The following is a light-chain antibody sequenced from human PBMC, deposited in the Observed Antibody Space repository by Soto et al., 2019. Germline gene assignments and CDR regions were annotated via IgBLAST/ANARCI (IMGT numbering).Light chain of an antibody. CDR2: DAT. V-gene: IGKV1-33*01. CDR1: QDISNY. CDR3: QQYDNLLTWT. Sequence: DIQMTQSPSSLSASVGDRVTITCQASQDISNYLNWYQQKPGKDPKLLIYDATNLETGVPSRFSGSGSGTDFTFTISSLQPEDIATYYCQQYDNLLTWTFGQGTKVEIK. J-gene: IGKJ1*01.